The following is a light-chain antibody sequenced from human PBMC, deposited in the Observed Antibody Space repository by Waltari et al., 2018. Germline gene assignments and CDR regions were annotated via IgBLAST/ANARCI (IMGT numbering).Light chain of an antibody. CDR3: QLWDSNSDHWV. CDR1: NIGSKS. Sequence: SFVLTQPPSVSVAPGKTAMITCGGNNIGSKSVHWYQQKPGQAPVLVIYHDKDRPSGIPERFSGSNSENTATLTISRVDAGDEADYFCQLWDSNSDHWVFGGGTKLTVL. V-gene: IGLV3-21*04. CDR2: HDK. J-gene: IGLJ3*02.